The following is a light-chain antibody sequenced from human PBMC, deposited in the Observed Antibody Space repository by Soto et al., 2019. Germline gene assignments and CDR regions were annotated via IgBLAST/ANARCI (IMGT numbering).Light chain of an antibody. Sequence: QSALTQPSSLSSSPGQSITISCTGTSSDVGGYNYVSWYQQQSGKAPKLIIHEVSNRPSGVSNRFSGSKSGNTASLTISGLQAEDEADYYCDSYTSSRAYVFGSGTKVTVL. V-gene: IGLV2-14*01. CDR1: SSDVGGYNY. J-gene: IGLJ1*01. CDR3: DSYTSSRAYV. CDR2: EVS.